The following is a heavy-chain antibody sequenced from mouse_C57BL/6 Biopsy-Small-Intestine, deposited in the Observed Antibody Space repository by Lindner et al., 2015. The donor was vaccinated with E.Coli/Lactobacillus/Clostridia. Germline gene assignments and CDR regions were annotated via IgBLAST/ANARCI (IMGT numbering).Heavy chain of an antibody. CDR3: ARRDAHWFAN. CDR1: GYSITSNH. Sequence: VQLQESGPELVKSGTSVKISCVASGYSITSNHVNWVKQSPEKSLEWIGEINPSTGGTTYNEKFRAKATLTIDKSSSTAYMQLKSLTSEDSAVYYCARRDAHWFANWGQGTLATVSA. D-gene: IGHD1-3*01. V-gene: IGHV1-42*01. CDR2: INPSTGGT. J-gene: IGHJ3*01.